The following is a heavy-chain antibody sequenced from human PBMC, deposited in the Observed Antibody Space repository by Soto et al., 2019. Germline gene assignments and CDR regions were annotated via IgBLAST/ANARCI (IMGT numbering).Heavy chain of an antibody. J-gene: IGHJ6*04. CDR2: IYPGDSDT. D-gene: IGHD2-15*01. Sequence: GESLKISCKGSGYSFTSYWIGWVRQMPGKGLEWMGIIYPGDSDTRYSPSFQGQVTMAADRSITTAYLQWSSLKASDTALSYCATRGSGHCRGVWGKGTTVTVAS. CDR3: ATRGSGHCRGV. V-gene: IGHV5-51*01. CDR1: GYSFTSYW.